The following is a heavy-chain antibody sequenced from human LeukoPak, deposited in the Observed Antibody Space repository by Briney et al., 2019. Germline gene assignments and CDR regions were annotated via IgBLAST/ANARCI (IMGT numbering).Heavy chain of an antibody. D-gene: IGHD6-13*01. CDR1: GYSSTNYG. CDR3: ARDVGITVADSFDP. J-gene: IGHJ5*02. Sequence: GASVKVSCKALGYSSTNYGISWVRQAPGQGLEWMGWIHIYRGNTNYAQKFQGRVTMTTDTSTSTVYMEVRGLRSDDTAMYYCARDVGITVADSFDPWGQGTLVTVSS. V-gene: IGHV1-18*01. CDR2: IHIYRGNT.